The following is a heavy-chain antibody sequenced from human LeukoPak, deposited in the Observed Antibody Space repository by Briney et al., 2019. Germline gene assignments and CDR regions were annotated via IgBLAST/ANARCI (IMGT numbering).Heavy chain of an antibody. Sequence: GGSLRLSCAASGFTFSDYYMSWIRQAPGKGLEWVSYISSSGSTIYYADSVKGRFTISRDSAKNSLYLQMNSLRAEDTAVYYCARDRLVINYGMDVWGQGTTVTVSS. CDR1: GFTFSDYY. J-gene: IGHJ6*02. D-gene: IGHD3-9*01. V-gene: IGHV3-11*01. CDR3: ARDRLVINYGMDV. CDR2: ISSSGSTI.